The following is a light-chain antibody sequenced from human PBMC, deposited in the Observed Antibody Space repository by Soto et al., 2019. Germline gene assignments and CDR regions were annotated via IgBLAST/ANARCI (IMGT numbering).Light chain of an antibody. V-gene: IGKV3-20*01. Sequence: EIVLTQSPGTLSLSPGERATLSCRASQSVRSSYLAWYQQKPGQAPRLLIYGASSRATGIPDTFSGSGSGTDFTLTIGRLEPEDFAVYFCHQYGSSPGTFGQGTKLEIK. CDR1: QSVRSSY. J-gene: IGKJ2*01. CDR2: GAS. CDR3: HQYGSSPGT.